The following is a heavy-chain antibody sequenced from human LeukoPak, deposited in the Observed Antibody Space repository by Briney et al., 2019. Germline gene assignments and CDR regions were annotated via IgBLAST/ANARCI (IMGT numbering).Heavy chain of an antibody. CDR3: ARVDSGSYSHFDY. Sequence: GASVKVSCKASGYTFTSYGISWVRQAPGQGLEWMGWINPNSGGTNYAQKFQGWVTMTRDTSISTAYMELSRLRSDDTAVYYCARVDSGSYSHFDYWGQGTLVTVSS. CDR1: GYTFTSYG. D-gene: IGHD1-26*01. CDR2: INPNSGGT. V-gene: IGHV1-2*04. J-gene: IGHJ4*02.